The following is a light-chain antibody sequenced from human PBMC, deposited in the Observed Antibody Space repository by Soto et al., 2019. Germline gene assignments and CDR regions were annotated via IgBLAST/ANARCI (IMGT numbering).Light chain of an antibody. J-gene: IGKJ1*01. CDR1: QSVSSKY. CDR2: GTS. V-gene: IGKV3-20*01. Sequence: EIVLAQSPGTLSLSPGERATPSCRASQSVSSKYLAWYQQKPGQAPRVLIYGTSIRASGVPERFSGGGSGTDFTLTITRLEPEDFAVYYCQQYGSSRTFGQGTKVDIK. CDR3: QQYGSSRT.